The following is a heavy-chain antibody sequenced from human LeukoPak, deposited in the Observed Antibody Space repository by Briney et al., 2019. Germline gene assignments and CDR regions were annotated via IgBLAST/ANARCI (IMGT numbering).Heavy chain of an antibody. V-gene: IGHV4-59*01. CDR2: IYYSGNT. CDR3: ARSSTGSYFDY. Sequence: SETLSLTCTVSGGSISSYYWSWIRQPPGKGLEWIGYIYYSGNTNYNPSLKSRVTISVDTSKNQFSLKLSSVTAADTAVYYCARSSTGSYFDYWGQGTLVTVSS. CDR1: GGSISSYY. J-gene: IGHJ4*02. D-gene: IGHD3-3*02.